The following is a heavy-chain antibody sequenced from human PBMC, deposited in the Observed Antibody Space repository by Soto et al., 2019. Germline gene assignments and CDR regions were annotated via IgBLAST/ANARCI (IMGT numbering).Heavy chain of an antibody. CDR3: AKDLGITIFGVDDYYYYGMDV. J-gene: IGHJ6*02. Sequence: PGGSLRLSCAASGFTFSSYAMSWVRQAPGKGLKWVSAISGSGGSTYYADSVKGRFTISRDNSKNTLYLQMNSLRAEDTAVYYCAKDLGITIFGVDDYYYYGMDVWGQGTTVTVSS. V-gene: IGHV3-23*01. D-gene: IGHD3-3*01. CDR2: ISGSGGST. CDR1: GFTFSSYA.